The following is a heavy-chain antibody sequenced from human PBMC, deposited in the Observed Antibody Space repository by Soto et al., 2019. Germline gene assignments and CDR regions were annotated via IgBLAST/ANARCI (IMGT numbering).Heavy chain of an antibody. D-gene: IGHD3-22*01. J-gene: IGHJ4*02. V-gene: IGHV4-31*03. CDR3: ARATYYYDSSQPATRRTYYFDY. Sequence: PSETLSLTCTVSGGSISSGGYYWSWIRQHPGKGLEWIGYIYYSGSTYYNPSLKSRVTISVDRSKNQFSLKLSSVTAAGTAVYYCARATYYYDSSQPATRRTYYFDYWGQGTLVTVSS. CDR2: IYYSGST. CDR1: GGSISSGGYY.